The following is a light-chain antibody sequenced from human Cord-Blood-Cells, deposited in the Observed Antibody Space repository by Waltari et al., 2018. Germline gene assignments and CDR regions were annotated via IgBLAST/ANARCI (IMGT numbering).Light chain of an antibody. CDR1: SSDVGGYNY. J-gene: IGLJ3*02. CDR2: DVS. CDR3: SSYTSSSTAV. V-gene: IGLV2-14*01. Sequence: QSALTQPASVSGSPGQSITTSCTGTSSDVGGYNYVSWYQQHPGKAPKLMIYDVSKRPSGVSNRFSGSKSGNTASLTISGLQAEDEADYYCSSYTSSSTAVFGGGTKLTVL.